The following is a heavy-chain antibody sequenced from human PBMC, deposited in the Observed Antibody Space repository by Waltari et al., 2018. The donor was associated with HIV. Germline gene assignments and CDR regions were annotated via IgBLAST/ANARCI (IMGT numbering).Heavy chain of an antibody. D-gene: IGHD3-22*01. CDR1: GYTFSDYL. CDR2: INPNSGGT. V-gene: IGHV1-2*02. J-gene: IGHJ5*02. Sequence: QVQLVQSGAEVKKPGASVKVSCKASGYTFSDYLMHWVRQAPGQGLEWMGWINPNSGGTRYAEKFQGRVTMTRDTSISTAYMELSRLRFDDTAVYYCARVFRGTVNYFDSRLGHWGQGTLVTVSS. CDR3: ARVFRGTVNYFDSRLGH.